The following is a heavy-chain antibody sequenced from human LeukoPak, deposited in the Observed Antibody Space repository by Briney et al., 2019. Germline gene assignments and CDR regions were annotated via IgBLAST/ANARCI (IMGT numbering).Heavy chain of an antibody. V-gene: IGHV3-23*01. CDR1: GFTFSSYA. CDR3: AKDLRDIVVVVAAT. J-gene: IGHJ4*02. D-gene: IGHD2-15*01. Sequence: GGTLRLSCAASGFTFSSYAMSWVRQAPGKGLEWVSAISGSGGSTYYADSVKGRFTISRDNSKNTLYLQMNSLRAEDTAVYYCAKDLRDIVVVVAATWGQGTLVTVSS. CDR2: ISGSGGST.